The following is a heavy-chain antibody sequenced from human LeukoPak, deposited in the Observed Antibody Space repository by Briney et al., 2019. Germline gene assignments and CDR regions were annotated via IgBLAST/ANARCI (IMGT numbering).Heavy chain of an antibody. CDR3: ARGVSSWYQDPFDY. V-gene: IGHV3-66*01. Sequence: GGSLRLSCAASGFTVSTSYMSWVRQPPGKVLQWVSVIYSGGSTFYADSVKDRFTISRDNSKNTLYLQMNSLRAEDTAVYYCARGVSSWYQDPFDYWGQGTLVTVSS. J-gene: IGHJ4*02. D-gene: IGHD6-13*01. CDR1: GFTVSTSY. CDR2: IYSGGST.